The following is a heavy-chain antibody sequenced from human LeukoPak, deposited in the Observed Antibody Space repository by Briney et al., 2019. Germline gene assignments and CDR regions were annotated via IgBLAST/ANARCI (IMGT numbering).Heavy chain of an antibody. J-gene: IGHJ3*02. CDR2: VYYSGST. CDR1: GGSISRHY. V-gene: IGHV4-59*08. D-gene: IGHD3-9*01. CDR3: ARRSSYDILTGYGSGAFDI. Sequence: SETLSLTCTVSGGSISRHYWSWIRQPPGKGLEWIGYVYYSGSTYYNPSLKSRVTISVDTSKNQFSLKLSSVTAADTAVYYCARRSSYDILTGYGSGAFDIWGQGTMVTVSS.